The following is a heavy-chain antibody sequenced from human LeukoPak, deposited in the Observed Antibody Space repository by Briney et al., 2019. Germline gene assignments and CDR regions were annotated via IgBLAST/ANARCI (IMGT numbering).Heavy chain of an antibody. CDR1: GFTFSSYW. Sequence: PGGSLGLSCAASGFTFSSYWMSWVRQAPGKGLEWVANIKHDGSEKNHVDSVKGRFTISRDNAKNSLYLQMNSLRAEDTAVYYCAREGRTGTLKDYCGQGILVTVSS. V-gene: IGHV3-7*01. D-gene: IGHD1-7*01. CDR2: IKHDGSEK. J-gene: IGHJ4*02. CDR3: AREGRTGTLKDY.